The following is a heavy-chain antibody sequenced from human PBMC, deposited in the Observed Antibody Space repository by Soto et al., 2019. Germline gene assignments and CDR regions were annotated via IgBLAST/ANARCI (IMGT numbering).Heavy chain of an antibody. CDR3: ARDSRIYCSSTSCYGATYGMDV. D-gene: IGHD2-2*01. CDR2: INPNSGGT. J-gene: IGHJ6*02. Sequence: ASVKVSCKVSGYTLTELSMHWVRQAPGKGLEWMGWINPNSGGTNYAQKFQGRVTMTRDTSISTAYMELSRLRSDDTAVYYCARDSRIYCSSTSCYGATYGMDVWGQGTTVTVSS. CDR1: GYTLTELS. V-gene: IGHV1-2*02.